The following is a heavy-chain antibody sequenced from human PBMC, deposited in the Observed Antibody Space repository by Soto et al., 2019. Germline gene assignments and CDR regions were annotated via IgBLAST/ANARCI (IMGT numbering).Heavy chain of an antibody. CDR2: INANSGGT. CDR1: GYTFTDYY. D-gene: IGHD6-13*01. CDR3: ASDGSSNWPDF. J-gene: IGHJ4*02. V-gene: IGHV1-2*02. Sequence: QVQLVQSGAEVKKPGASVKVSCKASGYTFTDYYMHWVRQAPGQGLEWMGWINANSGGTNYPQKFQGRVTMTRDTSISTVYMELSSLRSDDTAVYYCASDGSSNWPDFWGRGTLVTVSS.